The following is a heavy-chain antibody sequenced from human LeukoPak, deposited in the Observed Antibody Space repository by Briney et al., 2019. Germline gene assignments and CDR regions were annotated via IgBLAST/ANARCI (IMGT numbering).Heavy chain of an antibody. CDR2: IWYDGSNK. Sequence: PGGSLRLSCAASGFTFSSYGMHWVRQAPDKGLEWVAVIWYDGSNKYHADSVKGRFTISRDNSKNTLYLQMNSLRAEDTAVYYCARDLWFGELLYWGQGTLVTVSS. D-gene: IGHD3-10*01. CDR3: ARDLWFGELLY. J-gene: IGHJ4*02. CDR1: GFTFSSYG. V-gene: IGHV3-33*01.